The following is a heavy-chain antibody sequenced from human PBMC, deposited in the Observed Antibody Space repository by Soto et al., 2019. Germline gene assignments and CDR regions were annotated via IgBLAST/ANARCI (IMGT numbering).Heavy chain of an antibody. CDR3: ARGAEVSYYYYMDV. CDR2: IWYDGINK. CDR1: GFTFSSYR. Sequence: PGGSLRRSCAASGFTFSSYRMHWVRQAPGKGLEWVAVIWYDGINKYYGDSVKGRFTISRDSSKNTLYLQMNSLRAEDTAVYYCARGAEVSYYYYMDVWGKGTTVTVSS. V-gene: IGHV3-33*01. J-gene: IGHJ6*03.